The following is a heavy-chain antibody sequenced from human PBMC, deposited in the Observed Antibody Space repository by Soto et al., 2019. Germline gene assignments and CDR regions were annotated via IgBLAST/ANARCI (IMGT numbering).Heavy chain of an antibody. CDR3: ARDRRARAYYYGSGSYYTNSGGMDV. CDR2: ISYDGSNK. Sequence: PGGSLRLSCAASGFTFSSYAMHWVRQAPGKGLEWVAVISYDGSNKYYADSVKGRFTISRDNSKNTLYLQMNSLRAEDTAVYYCARDRRARAYYYGSGSYYTNSGGMDVWGQGTTVTVSS. J-gene: IGHJ6*02. V-gene: IGHV3-30-3*01. CDR1: GFTFSSYA. D-gene: IGHD3-10*01.